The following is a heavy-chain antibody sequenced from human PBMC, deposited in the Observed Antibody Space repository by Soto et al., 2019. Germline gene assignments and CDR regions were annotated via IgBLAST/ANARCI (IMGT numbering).Heavy chain of an antibody. V-gene: IGHV1-69*13. CDR2: IIPIFGTA. CDR3: ARFPRDSSSP. Sequence: GASVKVSCKASGGTFSSYAISWVRQAPGQGLEWMGGIIPIFGTANHAQKFQGRVTITADESTSTAYMELSSLRSEDTAVYYCARFPRDSSSPWGQGTLVTVSS. CDR1: GGTFSSYA. J-gene: IGHJ4*02. D-gene: IGHD6-6*01.